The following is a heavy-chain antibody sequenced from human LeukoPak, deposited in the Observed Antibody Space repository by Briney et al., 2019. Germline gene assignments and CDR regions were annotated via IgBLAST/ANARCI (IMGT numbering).Heavy chain of an antibody. CDR3: AKYYYDITHYFDY. D-gene: IGHD3-22*01. Sequence: PGGSLRLSCAASGFTFSSYAMSWVRQAPGKGLEWVSTISAAGGITYYADSVKGRFTISRDNSENTLSLQMNSLRAEDTAVYYCAKYYYDITHYFDYWGQGTLVTVSS. J-gene: IGHJ4*02. CDR1: GFTFSSYA. CDR2: ISAAGGIT. V-gene: IGHV3-23*01.